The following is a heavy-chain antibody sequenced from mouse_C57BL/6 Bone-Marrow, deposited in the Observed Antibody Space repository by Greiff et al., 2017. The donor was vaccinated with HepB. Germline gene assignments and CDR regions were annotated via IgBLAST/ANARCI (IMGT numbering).Heavy chain of an antibody. CDR3: APFYYYGSSPYWYFDV. Sequence: LMEPGASVKISCKASGYSFTDYNMNWVKQSNGKSLEWIGVINPNYGTTSYNQKFKGKATLTVDQSSSTAYMQLNSLTSEDSAVYYCAPFYYYGSSPYWYFDVWGTGTTVTVSS. CDR1: GYSFTDYN. D-gene: IGHD1-1*01. J-gene: IGHJ1*03. V-gene: IGHV1-39*01. CDR2: INPNYGTT.